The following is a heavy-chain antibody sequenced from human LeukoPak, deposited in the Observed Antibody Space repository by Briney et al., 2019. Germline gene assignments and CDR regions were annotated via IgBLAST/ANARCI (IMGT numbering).Heavy chain of an antibody. CDR3: AKGWYSSGWYVSGVFYFDY. Sequence: GGSLRPSCAASGFTFSSYAMSWVRQAPGKGLEWVSAISGSGGSTYYADSVKGRFTISRDNSKNTLYLQMNSLRAEDTAVYYCAKGWYSSGWYVSGVFYFDYWGQGTLVTVSS. CDR1: GFTFSSYA. J-gene: IGHJ4*02. V-gene: IGHV3-23*01. D-gene: IGHD6-19*01. CDR2: ISGSGGST.